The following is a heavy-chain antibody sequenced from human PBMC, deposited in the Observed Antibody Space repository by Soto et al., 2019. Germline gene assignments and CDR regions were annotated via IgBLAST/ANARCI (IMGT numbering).Heavy chain of an antibody. Sequence: QVQLVESGGGVVQPGRSLRLSCAASGFTFSSYGMHWVRQAPGKGLEWVAVIWYDGSNKYYADSVKGRFTISRDNSKNTRYLQMTSRRAEDTAVYYCASTFRYSSSWYYFDSWGRGTLVTVSS. CDR2: IWYDGSNK. CDR1: GFTFSSYG. J-gene: IGHJ4*02. D-gene: IGHD6-13*01. V-gene: IGHV3-33*01. CDR3: ASTFRYSSSWYYFDS.